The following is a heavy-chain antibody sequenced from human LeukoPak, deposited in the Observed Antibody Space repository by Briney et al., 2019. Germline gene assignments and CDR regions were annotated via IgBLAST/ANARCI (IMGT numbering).Heavy chain of an antibody. V-gene: IGHV4-59*08. CDR2: IYYSGST. J-gene: IGHJ5*02. Sequence: PSETLSLTCTVSGGSLSRYYWSWIRQPPGKGLEWIGYIYYSGSTNYNPSLKSRVTISVDTSKNQFSLKLTSVTAADTAVYYCARHDYNPRYSSGWYWFDPWGQGTLVTVSS. CDR3: ARHDYNPRYSSGWYWFDP. D-gene: IGHD6-19*01. CDR1: GGSLSRYY.